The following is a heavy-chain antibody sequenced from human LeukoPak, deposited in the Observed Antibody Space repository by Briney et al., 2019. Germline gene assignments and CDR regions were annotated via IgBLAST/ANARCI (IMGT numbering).Heavy chain of an antibody. CDR3: ARDERGGYYVD. V-gene: IGHV3-7*01. CDR1: GFMFSSYW. J-gene: IGHJ4*02. Sequence: GGSLRLSCAASGFMFSSYWMSWVRQAPGRGLEWVANIKDDGNMKQYADSVRGRFTISRDNTKSSLYLQMSNLRAEDSAVYYCARDERGGYYVDWGQGTLVTVSS. CDR2: IKDDGNMK. D-gene: IGHD3-22*01.